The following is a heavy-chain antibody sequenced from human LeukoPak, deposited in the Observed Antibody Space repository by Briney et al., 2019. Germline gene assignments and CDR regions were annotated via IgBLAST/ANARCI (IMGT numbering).Heavy chain of an antibody. V-gene: IGHV3-23*01. D-gene: IGHD3-22*01. CDR2: TSGSGGST. CDR3: AKDTYYYDSSGYYTLDY. J-gene: IGHJ4*02. CDR1: GFTFSSHA. Sequence: HPGGSLRLSCAASGFTFSSHAVSWVRQAPGKGLEWVSATSGSGGSTYYADSVKGRFTISRDNSKNTLYLQMNSLRAEDTAVYYCAKDTYYYDSSGYYTLDYWGQGTLVTVSS.